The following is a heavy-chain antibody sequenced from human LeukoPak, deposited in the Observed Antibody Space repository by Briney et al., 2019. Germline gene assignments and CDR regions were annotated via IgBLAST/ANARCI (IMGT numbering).Heavy chain of an antibody. CDR3: ARDLWGTSGYRFDY. V-gene: IGHV3-48*02. CDR2: ISSTSGTI. CDR1: GFTFSSYG. J-gene: IGHJ4*02. Sequence: GGSLRLSCAASGFTFSSYGMNWVRQAPGQGLEWVSYISSTSGTIYYADSVKGRFTISRDNAKTSLYLRMDSLRDEDTAVYYCARDLWGTSGYRFDYWGQGTLVTVSS. D-gene: IGHD3-22*01.